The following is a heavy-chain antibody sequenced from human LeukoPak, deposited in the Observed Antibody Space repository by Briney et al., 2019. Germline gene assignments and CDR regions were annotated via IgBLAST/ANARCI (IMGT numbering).Heavy chain of an antibody. D-gene: IGHD1-26*01. CDR3: ARYIVSYPHDAFDI. Sequence: PSETLSLTCTVSGGSISSYYWSWIRQPPGKGLEWIGYIYYSGSTSYDPSLKSRVTISVDTSKKQFSLKLSSVTAADTAFYYCARYIVSYPHDAFDIWGQGTMVTVSS. CDR2: IYYSGST. V-gene: IGHV4-59*01. J-gene: IGHJ3*02. CDR1: GGSISSYY.